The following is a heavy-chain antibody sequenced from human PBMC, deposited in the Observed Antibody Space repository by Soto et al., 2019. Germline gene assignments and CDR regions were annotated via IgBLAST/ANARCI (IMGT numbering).Heavy chain of an antibody. CDR2: IRYGGST. CDR3: AKDASCYSCGA. CDR1: GGSISSSNFY. V-gene: IGHV4-39*01. J-gene: IGHJ4*02. D-gene: IGHD2-15*01. Sequence: QLLESGPGLVKPSETLSLTCAVSGGSISSSNFYWGWFRQSPGKGLVWIGSIRYGGSTYYSPSLESRATISVDTSKNQFSLNVSSVTAADTAVYYCAKDASCYSCGAWGQGALVTVAS.